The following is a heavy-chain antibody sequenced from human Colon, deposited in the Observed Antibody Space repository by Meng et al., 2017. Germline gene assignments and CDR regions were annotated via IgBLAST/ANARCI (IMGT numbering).Heavy chain of an antibody. Sequence: GESLKISCGASGFTFSNSEMSWVRQAPGKGLEWIAHISGPGGTIYYDDSVKGRFTISRDNAQTSLYLQMNSLRAEDTAVYYCARAHFDFYYFDYWGQGTLVTVSS. CDR3: ARAHFDFYYFDY. V-gene: IGHV3-48*03. CDR1: GFTFSNSE. J-gene: IGHJ4*02. D-gene: IGHD3/OR15-3a*01. CDR2: ISGPGGTI.